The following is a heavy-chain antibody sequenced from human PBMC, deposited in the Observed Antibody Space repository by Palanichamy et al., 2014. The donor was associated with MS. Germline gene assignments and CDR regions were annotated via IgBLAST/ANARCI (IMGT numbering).Heavy chain of an antibody. V-gene: IGHV3-53*02. D-gene: IGHD1-20*01. CDR3: ARDPYNWNDPGDY. CDR2: IYSGGST. Sequence: EVQLVETGGGLIQPGGSLRLSCAASGFTVSSNYMSWVRQAPGKGLEWVSVIYSGGSTYYADSVKGRFTISRDNSKNTLYLQMNSLRAEDTAVYYCARDPYNWNDPGDYWGQGTLVTVSS. CDR1: GFTVSSNY. J-gene: IGHJ4*02.